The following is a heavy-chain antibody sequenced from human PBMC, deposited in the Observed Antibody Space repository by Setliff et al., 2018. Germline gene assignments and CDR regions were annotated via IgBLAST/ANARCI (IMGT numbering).Heavy chain of an antibody. CDR3: ARDSGSGFLDY. Sequence: ASVKVSCKAVGYTFLSYGLSWVRQAPGQGLEWMGWISAYTGKTDYAQNLQGRVTMTTDTSTSTAYMELRSLRSDDTAVYYCARDSGSGFLDYWGQGTLVTVSS. CDR2: ISAYTGKT. CDR1: GYTFLSYG. D-gene: IGHD3-10*01. J-gene: IGHJ4*02. V-gene: IGHV1-18*01.